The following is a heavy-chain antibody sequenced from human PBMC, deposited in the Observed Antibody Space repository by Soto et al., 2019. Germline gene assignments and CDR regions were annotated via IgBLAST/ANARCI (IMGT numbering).Heavy chain of an antibody. CDR1: GFTFSSYA. V-gene: IGHV3-30*04. CDR3: ARSAGGSYHQYDY. Sequence: SGGSLRLSCAASGFTFSSYAMHWVGQSPGTGLEWVAVISYDGRDKYYPDSVKGRFTISRDNSKNTLYLQMNSLRAEDTAVYYCARSAGGSYHQYDYWGQGTPVTVSS. CDR2: ISYDGRDK. J-gene: IGHJ4*02. D-gene: IGHD1-26*01.